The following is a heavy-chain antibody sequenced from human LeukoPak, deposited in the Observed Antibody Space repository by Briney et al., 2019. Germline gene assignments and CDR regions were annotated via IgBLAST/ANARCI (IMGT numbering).Heavy chain of an antibody. J-gene: IGHJ4*02. Sequence: GGSLRLSCAASGFTYSTYAMTWVRLAPGQGLEWVSTISGNGIYTYYADFVKGRFTISRDNSENTVYLQMNSVRADDTAVYYCAKYRRVNTAMGDVDYWGQGTLVSVSS. D-gene: IGHD5-18*01. CDR2: ISGNGIYT. CDR1: GFTYSTYA. CDR3: AKYRRVNTAMGDVDY. V-gene: IGHV3-23*01.